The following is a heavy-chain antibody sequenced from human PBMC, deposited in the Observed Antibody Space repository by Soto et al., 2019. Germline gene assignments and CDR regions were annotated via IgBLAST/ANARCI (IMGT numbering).Heavy chain of an antibody. CDR2: TTSSSSHI. CDR3: ARSGKQDYWYFDL. V-gene: IGHV3-21*01. CDR1: GFTFSSYS. J-gene: IGHJ2*01. D-gene: IGHD3-10*01. Sequence: EVQLVESGGGLVKPGGSLRLSCAASGFTFSSYSMNWVRQAPGKGLEWVSSTTSSSSHIYYADSVKGRFTISIDNAKNSLYLQMNSLRAEDTAVYYCARSGKQDYWYFDLWGRGPLVTVSS.